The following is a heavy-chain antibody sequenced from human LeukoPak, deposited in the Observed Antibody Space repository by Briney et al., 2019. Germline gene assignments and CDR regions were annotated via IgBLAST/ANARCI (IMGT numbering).Heavy chain of an antibody. J-gene: IGHJ5*02. D-gene: IGHD3-16*01. CDR1: GGSFSGYY. CDR3: ARLSAGVMSRINWFDP. CDR2: INHSGST. Sequence: PSETLSLTCAVYGGSFSGYYWSWIRQPPGKGLEWIGEINHSGSTNYNPSLKSRVTISVDTSKNQFSLKLSSVTAADTAVYYCARLSAGVMSRINWFDPWGQGTLVTVSS. V-gene: IGHV4-34*01.